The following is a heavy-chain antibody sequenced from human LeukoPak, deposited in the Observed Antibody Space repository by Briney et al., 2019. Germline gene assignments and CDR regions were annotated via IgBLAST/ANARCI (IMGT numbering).Heavy chain of an antibody. CDR3: ARDLFGAPAGLGGFDS. CDR1: GGSISSYY. CDR2: IYYSGST. V-gene: IGHV4-59*01. Sequence: SETLSLTCTVSGGSISSYYWSWIRQPPGKGLEWIGYIYYSGSTNYNPSLKSRVTISVDTSKNQFSLKLSSVTAADTAIYFCARDLFGAPAGLGGFDSWGQGTLVTVSS. J-gene: IGHJ4*02. D-gene: IGHD6-13*01.